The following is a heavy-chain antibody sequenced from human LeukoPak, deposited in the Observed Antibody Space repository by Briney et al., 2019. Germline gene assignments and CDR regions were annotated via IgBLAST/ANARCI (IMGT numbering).Heavy chain of an antibody. CDR2: MNPNSGNT. CDR3: GTSTSGLRFLGWLLLDDYYYYGMDV. J-gene: IGHJ6*04. V-gene: IGHV1-8*01. D-gene: IGHD3-3*01. CDR1: GYTFTSYD. Sequence: ASVKVSCKASGYTFTSYDINWVRQATGQGLEWMGWMNPNSGNTGYAQKFQGRVTMTRNTSISTAYMELSSLRSEDTAVYYCGTSTSGLRFLGWLLLDDYYYYGMDVWGEGTTVTVSS.